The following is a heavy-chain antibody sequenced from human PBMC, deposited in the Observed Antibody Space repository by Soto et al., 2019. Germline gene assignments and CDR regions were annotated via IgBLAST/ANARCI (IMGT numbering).Heavy chain of an antibody. J-gene: IGHJ4*02. D-gene: IGHD2-15*01. CDR3: ACSGGYDY. V-gene: IGHV4-34*12. CDR1: GGSFSGYY. Sequence: PSETLSLTCAVYGGSFSGYYWSWIRQPPGKGLEWIGYIFSTGSTYYNSSLKSRITVSVDTSKNQFSLKLSSVTAADTAVYYCACSGGYDYWGQGALVTVSS. CDR2: IFSTGST.